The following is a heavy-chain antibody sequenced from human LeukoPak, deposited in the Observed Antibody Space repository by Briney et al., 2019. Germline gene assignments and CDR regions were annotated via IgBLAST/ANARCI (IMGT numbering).Heavy chain of an antibody. J-gene: IGHJ4*02. CDR3: VKDRWVDH. D-gene: IGHD6-13*01. CDR2: ISSEGKTT. Sequence: GLEYVSSISSEGKTTYYADSVEGRFTISRDNSKNTLYLQMSSLRPEDTAVYYCVKDRWVDHWGQGTLVTVSS. V-gene: IGHV3-64D*06.